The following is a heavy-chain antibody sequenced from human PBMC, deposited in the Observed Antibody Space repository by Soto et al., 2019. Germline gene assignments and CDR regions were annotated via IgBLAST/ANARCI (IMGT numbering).Heavy chain of an antibody. CDR2: INTDGSST. J-gene: IGHJ4*02. V-gene: IGHV3-74*01. CDR1: GFTFSSFW. CDR3: AKRGVDTFGLSY. Sequence: EVQLMESGGGLVQPGGSLRLSCAVSGFTFSSFWMHWVRQAPGEGLVSVSRINTDGSSTSYADSVKGRFTISRDNAKNTLYLQMNSLRVEDTPMYYCAKRGVDTFGLSYWGQGTLVTVSS. D-gene: IGHD3-10*01.